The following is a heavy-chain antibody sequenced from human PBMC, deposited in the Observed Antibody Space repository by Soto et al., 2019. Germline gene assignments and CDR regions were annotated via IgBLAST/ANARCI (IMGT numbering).Heavy chain of an antibody. V-gene: IGHV1-18*01. J-gene: IGHJ5*02. Sequence: ASVTVSCKASGYTFTSYGISWVRQAPGQGLEWMGWISAYNGNTNYAQKLQGRVTMTTDTSTSTAYMELRSLRSDDTAVYYCARGSEWGDYEEPLNWFDPWGQGTLVTVSS. CDR3: ARGSEWGDYEEPLNWFDP. CDR1: GYTFTSYG. D-gene: IGHD4-17*01. CDR2: ISAYNGNT.